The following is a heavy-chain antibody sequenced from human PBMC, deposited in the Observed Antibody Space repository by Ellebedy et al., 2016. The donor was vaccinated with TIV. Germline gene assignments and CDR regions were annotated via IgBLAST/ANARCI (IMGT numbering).Heavy chain of an antibody. J-gene: IGHJ4*02. CDR3: TKDGSGTMNF. CDR2: MNGDGNER. V-gene: IGHV3-7*01. D-gene: IGHD1-1*01. CDR1: GFTSSTSW. Sequence: PGGSLRLSCAVSGFTSSTSWMSGVRQAPGQGLEWVANMNGDGNERYYVDSVEGRFTISRDNTRNSLNLQMNSLGADDTAVYYCTKDGSGTMNFWGQGTLVTVSS.